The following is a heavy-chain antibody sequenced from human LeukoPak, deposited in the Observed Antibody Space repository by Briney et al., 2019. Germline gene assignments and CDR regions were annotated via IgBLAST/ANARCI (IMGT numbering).Heavy chain of an antibody. V-gene: IGHV3-23*01. Sequence: PGGSLRLSCTASGFTFSSYDMSWVRQAPGKGLEWVSSISEIISGTYYADSVKGRFTISRDNSKNTLYLQMNSLRAEDTAVYYCAKVSDPYYGDYVEWYDYWGQGTLVTVSS. CDR2: ISEIISGT. J-gene: IGHJ4*02. D-gene: IGHD4-17*01. CDR3: AKVSDPYYGDYVEWYDY. CDR1: GFTFSSYD.